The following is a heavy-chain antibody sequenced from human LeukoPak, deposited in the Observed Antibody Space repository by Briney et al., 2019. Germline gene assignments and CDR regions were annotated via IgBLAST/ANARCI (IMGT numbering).Heavy chain of an antibody. D-gene: IGHD4-17*01. CDR1: GGSISSSSYY. J-gene: IGHJ4*02. V-gene: IGHV4-39*07. Sequence: TSETLSLTCTVSGGSISSSSYYWGWIRQPPGKGLEWIGSIYYSGSTYYNPSLKSRVTISVDTSKNQFSLKLSSVTAADTAVYYCARVMASMTTVTSCPDYWGQGTLVTVSS. CDR3: ARVMASMTTVTSCPDY. CDR2: IYYSGST.